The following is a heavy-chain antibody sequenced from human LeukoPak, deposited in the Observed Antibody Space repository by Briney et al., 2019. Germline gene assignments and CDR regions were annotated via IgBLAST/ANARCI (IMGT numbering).Heavy chain of an antibody. V-gene: IGHV3-53*01. CDR1: GFTVSSNY. CDR2: IYSGGST. Sequence: GGYLRLSCAASGFTVSSNYMSWVRQAPGKGLEWVSIIYSGGSTFYADSVKGRFTISRDNSKNTLYLQMNSLRAEDTAVYYCAKGSLQQLQYYYYMDVWGKGTTVTVSS. J-gene: IGHJ6*03. D-gene: IGHD6-13*01. CDR3: AKGSLQQLQYYYYMDV.